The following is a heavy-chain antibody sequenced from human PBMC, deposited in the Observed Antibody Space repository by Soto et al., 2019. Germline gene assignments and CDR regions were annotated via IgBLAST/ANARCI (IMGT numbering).Heavy chain of an antibody. D-gene: IGHD3-16*01. J-gene: IGHJ5*02. CDR1: GFTFSTYG. V-gene: IGHV3-30*18. CDR3: AKDFHPSQSYALYNWFDP. CDR2: IPSDGSNK. Sequence: QVRLVESGGGVVQPGRSLRLSCAASGFTFSTYGMFWVRQPPGKGLEWVAAIPSDGSNKYYADSVKGRFTISRDNSKNTLFLQMDSLRTEDTAVYYCAKDFHPSQSYALYNWFDPWGQGTLVTVSS.